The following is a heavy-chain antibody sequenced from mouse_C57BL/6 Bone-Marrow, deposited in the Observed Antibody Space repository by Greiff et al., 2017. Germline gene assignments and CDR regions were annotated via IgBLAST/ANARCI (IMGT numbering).Heavy chain of an antibody. V-gene: IGHV5-4*01. CDR1: GFTFSSYA. CDR3: ARDGGWFSFDAMDY. CDR2: ISDGGSYT. D-gene: IGHD2-3*01. J-gene: IGHJ4*01. Sequence: EVHLVESGGGLVKPGGSLKLSCAASGFTFSSYAMSWVRQTPEKRLEWVATISDGGSYTYYPDNVKGRFTISRDNAKNNLYLQMSHLKSEDTAMYYCARDGGWFSFDAMDYWGQGTSVTVSS.